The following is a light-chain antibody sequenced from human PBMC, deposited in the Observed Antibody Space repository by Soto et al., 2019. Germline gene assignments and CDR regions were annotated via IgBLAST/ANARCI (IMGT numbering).Light chain of an antibody. Sequence: ELVWTQSPGTLSVSRGERATVSCRVSQTVSSSSLAWYQQRSGQAPRLVIYGASSRAGAVPDRFSGSGSGTEFNLTISRLEPGDFAVYYCQQYGSSPRTFGGGTKVDIK. CDR2: GAS. CDR1: QTVSSSS. CDR3: QQYGSSPRT. J-gene: IGKJ4*01. V-gene: IGKV3-20*01.